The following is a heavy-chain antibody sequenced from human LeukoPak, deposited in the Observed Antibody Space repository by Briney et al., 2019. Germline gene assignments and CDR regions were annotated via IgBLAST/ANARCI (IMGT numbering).Heavy chain of an antibody. CDR1: GYSISSGYY. CDR3: ARELTATIRGGFDP. V-gene: IGHV4-38-2*02. CDR2: IYHSGST. J-gene: IGHJ5*02. D-gene: IGHD5-24*01. Sequence: SETLSLTCTVSGYSISSGYYWGWIRQPPGKGLEWIGSIYHSGSTYYNPSLKSRVTISVDTSKNQFSLKLSSVTAADTAVYYCARELTATIRGGFDPWGQGTLVTVSS.